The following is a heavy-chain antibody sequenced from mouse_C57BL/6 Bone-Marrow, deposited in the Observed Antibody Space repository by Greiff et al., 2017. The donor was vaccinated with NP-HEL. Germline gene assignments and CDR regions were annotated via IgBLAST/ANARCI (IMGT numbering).Heavy chain of an antibody. J-gene: IGHJ3*01. V-gene: IGHV14-4*01. Sequence: VQLQQSGAELVRPGASVKLSCTASGFNIKDDYMHWVKQRPEQGLEWIGWIDPENGDTEYASKFQGKATITADTSSNTAYLQLSSLTSEDTAVYYCTTYYYGYAWFAYWGQGTLVTVSA. D-gene: IGHD2-2*01. CDR1: GFNIKDDY. CDR2: IDPENGDT. CDR3: TTYYYGYAWFAY.